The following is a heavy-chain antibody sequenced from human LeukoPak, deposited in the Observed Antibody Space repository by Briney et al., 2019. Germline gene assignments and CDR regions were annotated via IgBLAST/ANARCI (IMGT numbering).Heavy chain of an antibody. D-gene: IGHD4-17*01. V-gene: IGHV3-21*01. CDR3: ARCCLQRDGDNGGGDY. J-gene: IGHJ4*02. CDR2: ITSSSSYI. Sequence: GGSLRLSCAASGFTFSSYSMNWVRQAPGKGLEWVSSITSSSSYIYYADSVKGRFTISRDNAENSLYLQMNSLRAEDTAVYYCARCCLQRDGDNGGGDYWGQGTLVTVSS. CDR1: GFTFSSYS.